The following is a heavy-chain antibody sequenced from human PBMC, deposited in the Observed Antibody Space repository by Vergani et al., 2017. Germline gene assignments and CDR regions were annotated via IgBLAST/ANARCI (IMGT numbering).Heavy chain of an antibody. J-gene: IGHJ6*02. V-gene: IGHV4-34*01. Sequence: QVQLQQWGAGLLKPSGTLSLTCAVYGGSFSGYYWSWIRQPPGKGLEWIGEINHSGSTNYNPSLKSRVTISVDTSKNQFSLKLSSVTAADTAVYYCARGRGYCSGGSCNKYYYGMDVWGQGTTVTVSS. D-gene: IGHD2-15*01. CDR2: INHSGST. CDR3: ARGRGYCSGGSCNKYYYGMDV. CDR1: GGSFSGYY.